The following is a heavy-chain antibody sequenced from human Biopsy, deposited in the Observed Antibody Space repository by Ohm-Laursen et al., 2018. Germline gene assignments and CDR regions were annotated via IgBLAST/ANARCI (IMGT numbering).Heavy chain of an antibody. CDR2: IYITGET. CDR1: GGYISHYY. J-gene: IGHJ5*02. CDR3: ARAPPLIRGVVESWFDP. D-gene: IGHD3-10*01. V-gene: IGHV4-4*07. Sequence: SETLSLTCTVSGGYISHYYWTWIRQPAGQGLEWIGRIYITGETDYNPSHKCRVTMSVDSSKKQFSLKLKSVTAADTAIYYCARAPPLIRGVVESWFDPWGQGILVTASS.